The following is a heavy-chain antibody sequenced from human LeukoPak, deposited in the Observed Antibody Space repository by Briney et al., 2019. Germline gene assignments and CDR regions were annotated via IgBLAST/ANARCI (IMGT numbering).Heavy chain of an antibody. CDR2: ILSDGGSK. V-gene: IGHV3-30*04. CDR1: GFTFSTYA. Sequence: GGSLRLSCAASGFTFSTYAMHWVRQAPGKGLEWVAIILSDGGSKDYADSVKGRFTISRDNSRNTMYLQMNSLRNEDTAVYFCARVGRFQGPIVVVPPEVNCFDYWGQGTLVTVSS. CDR3: ARVGRFQGPIVVVPPEVNCFDY. D-gene: IGHD2-2*01. J-gene: IGHJ4*02.